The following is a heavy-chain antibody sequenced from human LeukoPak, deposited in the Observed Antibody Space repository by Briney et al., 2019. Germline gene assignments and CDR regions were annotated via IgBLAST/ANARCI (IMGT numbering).Heavy chain of an antibody. CDR1: GFTFSSYG. Sequence: GRSLRLSCAASGFTFSSYGMHWVRQAPGKGLEWVAVISYDGSNKYYADSVKGRFTISRDNSKNTLYPQMNSLRAEDTAVYYCAKDLRDGYKNYYYYGMDVWGQGTTVTVSS. V-gene: IGHV3-30*18. D-gene: IGHD5-24*01. CDR2: ISYDGSNK. J-gene: IGHJ6*02. CDR3: AKDLRDGYKNYYYYGMDV.